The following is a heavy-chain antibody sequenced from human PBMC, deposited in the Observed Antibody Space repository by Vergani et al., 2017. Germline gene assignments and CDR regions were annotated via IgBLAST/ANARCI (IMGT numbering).Heavy chain of an antibody. CDR1: GGSISSGSYY. CDR3: ARAAYCSSTSCYTYAFDY. D-gene: IGHD2-2*02. Sequence: QVQLQESGPGLVKPSETLSLTCTVSGGSISSGSYYWSWIRQPAGKGLEWIGRINTSGSTNYNPSLKSRVTISVDTSKNQFSLKLSSVTAADTAVYYCARAAYCSSTSCYTYAFDYWGQGTLVTVSS. CDR2: INTSGST. J-gene: IGHJ4*02. V-gene: IGHV4-61*02.